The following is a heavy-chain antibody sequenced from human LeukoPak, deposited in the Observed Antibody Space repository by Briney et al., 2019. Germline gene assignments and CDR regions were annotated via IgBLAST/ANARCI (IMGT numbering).Heavy chain of an antibody. CDR1: GGSLSSYY. V-gene: IGHV4-59*01. CDR3: ARGLKYYDILTAYYTFPYFGY. D-gene: IGHD3-9*01. Sequence: SETLSLTRTVSGGSLSSYYWTWIRQPPGKGLEWIGYIYYSGSTNYNPSLKSRVTISVDTSKNQFSLKLSSVTVADTAVYYCARGLKYYDILTAYYTFPYFGYWGQGALVTVSS. J-gene: IGHJ4*02. CDR2: IYYSGST.